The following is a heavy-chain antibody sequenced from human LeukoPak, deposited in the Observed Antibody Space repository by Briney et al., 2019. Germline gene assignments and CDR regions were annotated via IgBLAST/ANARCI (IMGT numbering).Heavy chain of an antibody. V-gene: IGHV4-4*07. CDR2: IYTSGST. Sequence: SETLSLTCTVSGGSISSYYWSWIRQPAGKGLEWIGRIYTSGSTNYNPSLKSRVTMSVDTSKNQFSLRLSSVTAADTAVYYCARDHCSSSWPYYYYMDVWGKGTTVTVSS. D-gene: IGHD6-13*01. J-gene: IGHJ6*03. CDR3: ARDHCSSSWPYYYYMDV. CDR1: GGSISSYY.